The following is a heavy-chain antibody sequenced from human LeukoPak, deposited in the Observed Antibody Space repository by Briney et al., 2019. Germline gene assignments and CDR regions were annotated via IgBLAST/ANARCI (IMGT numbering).Heavy chain of an antibody. V-gene: IGHV3-30*18. J-gene: IGHJ4*02. CDR1: KFTFAAYD. CDR3: AKGPDGSGLYSLDY. Sequence: QPGRSLRLSCAASKFTFAAYDMHWVRQAPGKGLEWVAVISYDENDKYYADSVKGRFTISRDNAKNTLYLQMNSLRSEDTAVYYCAKGPDGSGLYSLDYWGQGTLVTVSS. CDR2: ISYDENDK. D-gene: IGHD3-3*01.